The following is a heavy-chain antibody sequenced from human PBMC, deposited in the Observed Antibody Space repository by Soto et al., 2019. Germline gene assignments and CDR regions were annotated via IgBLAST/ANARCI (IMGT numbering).Heavy chain of an antibody. CDR3: ARSPGGYDFWSGYKYYFDY. D-gene: IGHD3-3*01. J-gene: IGHJ4*02. CDR1: GGTFSSYT. CDR2: IIPILGIA. V-gene: IGHV1-69*02. Sequence: ASVKVSCKASGGTFSSYTISWVRQAPGQGLEWMGRIIPILGIANYAQKFQGRVTITADKSTSTAYMELSSLRSEDTAVYYCARSPGGYDFWSGYKYYFDYWGQGTLVTVSS.